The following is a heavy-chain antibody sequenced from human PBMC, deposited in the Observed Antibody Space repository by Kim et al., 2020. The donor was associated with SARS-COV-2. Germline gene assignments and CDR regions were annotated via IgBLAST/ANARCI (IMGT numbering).Heavy chain of an antibody. Sequence: GGSLRLSCAASGFTFSNAWMSWVRQAPGKGLEWVGRIKSKTDGGTTDYAATVKGRFTISRDDSKNTLYLQMNSLKTADTAVYYCTTDFVRNDFPRFPYYYDGMDVWGQGTTVTVSS. CDR3: TTDFVRNDFPRFPYYYDGMDV. CDR2: IKSKTDGGTT. J-gene: IGHJ6*02. CDR1: GFTFSNAW. V-gene: IGHV3-15*01. D-gene: IGHD1-1*01.